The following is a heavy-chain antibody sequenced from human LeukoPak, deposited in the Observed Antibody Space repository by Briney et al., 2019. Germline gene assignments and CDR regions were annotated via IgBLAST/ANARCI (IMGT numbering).Heavy chain of an antibody. Sequence: QAGGSLRLSCAASGFTFSRYGLHWVRQAPGKGLEWVAVIANDGKDKKYADSVKGRFSISRDNSKSPMYLQMNSLRAEDTGVYYCAKDQQVGAAAYYFDSWGQGTLVTVPS. J-gene: IGHJ4*02. D-gene: IGHD6-13*01. V-gene: IGHV3-30*18. CDR1: GFTFSRYG. CDR3: AKDQQVGAAAYYFDS. CDR2: IANDGKDK.